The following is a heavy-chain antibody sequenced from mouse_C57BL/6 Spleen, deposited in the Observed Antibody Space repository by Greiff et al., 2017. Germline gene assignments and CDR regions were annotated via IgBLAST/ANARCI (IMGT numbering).Heavy chain of an antibody. V-gene: IGHV1-53*01. J-gene: IGHJ1*03. CDR1: GYTFTSYW. Sequence: QVQLKQPGTELVKPGASVKLSCMASGYTFTSYWMHWVQQRPGQGLEWIGNINPSNGGTNYNEKFKSKATLTVDKSSSTAYMQLSSLTSEDSAVYYCAREDYYGSRPRYFDVWGTGTTVTVAS. D-gene: IGHD1-1*01. CDR2: INPSNGGT. CDR3: AREDYYGSRPRYFDV.